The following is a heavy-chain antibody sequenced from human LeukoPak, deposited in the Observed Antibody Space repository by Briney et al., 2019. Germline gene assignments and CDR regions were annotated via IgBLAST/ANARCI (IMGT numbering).Heavy chain of an antibody. Sequence: SETLSLTCTVSGYSISSGYYWGWIRQPPGKGLEWIGSIYHSGSTHYNPSLKSRVTISVDTSRNQFFLELTSVTAADTALYYCVRLVLEDIYVIAVPDKYYFDYWGQGILVTVSS. CDR3: VRLVLEDIYVIAVPDKYYFDY. J-gene: IGHJ4*02. CDR1: GYSISSGYY. V-gene: IGHV4-38-2*02. CDR2: IYHSGST. D-gene: IGHD6-19*01.